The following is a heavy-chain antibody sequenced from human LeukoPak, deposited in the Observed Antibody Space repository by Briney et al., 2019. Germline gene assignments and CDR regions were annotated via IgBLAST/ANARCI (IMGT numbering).Heavy chain of an antibody. CDR3: ARSTSSLRHEYFQH. CDR2: IYSGGST. CDR1: GFTFSSYA. D-gene: IGHD5/OR15-5a*01. V-gene: IGHV3-66*01. Sequence: GGSLRLSCAASGFTFSSYAMSWVRQAPGKGLEWVSVIYSGGSTYYADSVKGRFTISRDNSKNTLYLQMNSLRAEDTAVYYCARSTSSLRHEYFQHWGQGTLVTVSS. J-gene: IGHJ1*01.